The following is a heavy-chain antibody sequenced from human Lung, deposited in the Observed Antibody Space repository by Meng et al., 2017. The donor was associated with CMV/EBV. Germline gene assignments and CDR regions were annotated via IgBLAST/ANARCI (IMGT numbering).Heavy chain of an antibody. CDR2: IRSKGYGGAR. V-gene: IGHV3-49*04. J-gene: IGHJ4*02. Sequence: SLRLSCTVSGFTFGDYAMSWVRQAPGKGLEWVGFIRSKGYGGAREYAASVKGRFSISRDDSKSIAYLQMNSLKTEDTAVYYCSRGATTFGVAHYDYWGQGTLVTVSS. CDR1: GFTFGDYA. D-gene: IGHD3-3*01. CDR3: SRGATTFGVAHYDY.